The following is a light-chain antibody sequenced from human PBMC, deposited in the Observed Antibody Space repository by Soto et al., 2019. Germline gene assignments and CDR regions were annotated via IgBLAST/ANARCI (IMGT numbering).Light chain of an antibody. CDR1: QPVSSNF. CDR3: QQYANSPIT. CDR2: GVS. V-gene: IGKV3-20*01. J-gene: IGKJ5*01. Sequence: ELVSTQAPGTLSLSPGEIAALSCRASQPVSSNFLAWYQQKPGQAPRLLIYGVSSRASGIPDRFFGSGSGTDFTLTINRLEPEDFAVYYCQQYANSPITFGQGTRLEIK.